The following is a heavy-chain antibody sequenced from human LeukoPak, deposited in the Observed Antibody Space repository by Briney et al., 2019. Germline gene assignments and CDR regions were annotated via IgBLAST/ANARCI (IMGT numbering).Heavy chain of an antibody. CDR3: AREKISGGYGDYVFDY. V-gene: IGHV1-2*04. Sequence: ASVKVSCKASGYTFTTYPMNWVRQAPGQGLEWMGWINPNSGGTNYAQKFQGWVTMTRDTSISTAYMELSRLRSDDTAVYYCAREKISGGYGDYVFDYWGQGTLVTVSS. D-gene: IGHD4-17*01. CDR2: INPNSGGT. CDR1: GYTFTTYP. J-gene: IGHJ4*02.